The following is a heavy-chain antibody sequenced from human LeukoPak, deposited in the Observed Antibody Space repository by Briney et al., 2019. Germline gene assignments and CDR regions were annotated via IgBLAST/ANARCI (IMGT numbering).Heavy chain of an antibody. J-gene: IGHJ3*02. CDR1: GYTFTSYG. CDR2: ISAYNGNT. V-gene: IGHV1-18*01. Sequence: ASVKVSCKASGYTFTSYGISWVRQAPGQGLEWMGWISAYNGNTNYAQKLQDRVTMTTDTSTSTAYMELRSLRSDDTGVYYCSIFSASSLTGDDDAFDIWGQGTMVTVSS. D-gene: IGHD3-10*01. CDR3: SIFSASSLTGDDDAFDI.